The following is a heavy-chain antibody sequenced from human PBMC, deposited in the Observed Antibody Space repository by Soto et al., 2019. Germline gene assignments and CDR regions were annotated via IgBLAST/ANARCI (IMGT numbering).Heavy chain of an antibody. CDR2: ISGSGGST. CDR3: AKEAGWNYVPAPGEGYGMVA. D-gene: IGHD1-7*01. Sequence: GGSLRLSCAASGFAFSSYAMSWVRQAPGKGLEWVSAISGSGGSTYYADSVKGRFTISRDNSKNTLYLQMNSLRAEDTAVYYCAKEAGWNYVPAPGEGYGMVARAQGTTVTVPS. CDR1: GFAFSSYA. V-gene: IGHV3-23*01. J-gene: IGHJ6*02.